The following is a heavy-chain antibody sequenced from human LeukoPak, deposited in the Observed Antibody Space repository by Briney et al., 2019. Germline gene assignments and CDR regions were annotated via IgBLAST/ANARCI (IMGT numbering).Heavy chain of an antibody. CDR3: ARDHLQGFWSAYYTDY. Sequence: ASVKVSCKASGYTFTSYYMHWVRQAPGQGLEWMGIINPSGGSTSYAQKFQGRVTMTRDTSTSTVYMELSSLRSEDTAVYYCARDHLQGFWSAYYTDYWGQGTLVTVSS. CDR2: INPSGGST. D-gene: IGHD3-3*01. J-gene: IGHJ4*02. CDR1: GYTFTSYY. V-gene: IGHV1-46*01.